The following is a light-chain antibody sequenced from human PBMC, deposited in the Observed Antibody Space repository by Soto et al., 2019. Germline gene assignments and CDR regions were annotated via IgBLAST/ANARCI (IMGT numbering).Light chain of an antibody. Sequence: DIQMTQSPSTLSGSVGDRVTITIRASQTISSWLAWYQQKPGKAPKLLIYKASSLESGVPSRFSGSGSGTEFTLTISSLQPDDFATYYCQQYNRYRTFGQGTKVDIK. CDR2: KAS. CDR1: QTISSW. V-gene: IGKV1-5*03. J-gene: IGKJ1*01. CDR3: QQYNRYRT.